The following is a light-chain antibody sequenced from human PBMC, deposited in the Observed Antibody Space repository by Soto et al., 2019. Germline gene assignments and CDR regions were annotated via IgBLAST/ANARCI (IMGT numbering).Light chain of an antibody. CDR1: ESLVHSDGTTY. Sequence: DIVVTQTPLSSPVTLGQPASISCRSSESLVHSDGTTYLSWFHQRPGQPPRLLIYHISNRFSGVPDRFSGSGAGTDFTLKISRVEDEDVGVYYCMQANQFPYTFGQGTKLEIK. J-gene: IGKJ2*01. V-gene: IGKV2-24*01. CDR2: HIS. CDR3: MQANQFPYT.